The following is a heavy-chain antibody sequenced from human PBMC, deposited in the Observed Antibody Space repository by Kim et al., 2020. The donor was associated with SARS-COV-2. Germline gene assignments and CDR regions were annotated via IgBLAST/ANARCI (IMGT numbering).Heavy chain of an antibody. CDR3: ARSPDGSFDS. J-gene: IGHJ4*02. Sequence: GNKDSDTKYKGRVTMTRDTTKSTVSMDLSSLRSDDTAMYYCARSPDGSFDSWGQGTLVTVSS. D-gene: IGHD6-19*01. CDR2: GNK. V-gene: IGHV1-8*01.